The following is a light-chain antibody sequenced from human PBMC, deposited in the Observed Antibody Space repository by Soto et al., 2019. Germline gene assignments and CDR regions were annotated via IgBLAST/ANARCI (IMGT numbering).Light chain of an antibody. J-gene: IGKJ1*01. V-gene: IGKV3-20*01. Sequence: EIVLRQSPATLSLSPGERATLSCRASQSLTNSYIAWYQQHPGQAPRLLIYGASSRATGIPDRFSGSGSGTDFSLTISRLEPEDFAVYYCQQYGDSPRTFGQGTKVDIK. CDR3: QQYGDSPRT. CDR2: GAS. CDR1: QSLTNSY.